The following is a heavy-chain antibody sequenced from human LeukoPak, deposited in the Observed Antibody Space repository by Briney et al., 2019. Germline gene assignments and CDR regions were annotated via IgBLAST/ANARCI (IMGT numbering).Heavy chain of an antibody. Sequence: GGSLRLSCAASGFTVSSNYMSWVRQAPGKGLEWVSTISGSGGSTYYADSVKGRFTISRGNSKNTLYLQMNSLRAEDTAVYYCAKGNYYDSSGPSWWGQGTLVTVSS. V-gene: IGHV3-23*01. CDR1: GFTVSSNY. CDR3: AKGNYYDSSGPSW. CDR2: ISGSGGST. J-gene: IGHJ4*02. D-gene: IGHD3-22*01.